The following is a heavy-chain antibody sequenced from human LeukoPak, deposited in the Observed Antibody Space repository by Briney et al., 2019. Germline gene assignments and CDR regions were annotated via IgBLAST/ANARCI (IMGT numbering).Heavy chain of an antibody. CDR1: GYTFTGYY. CDR2: INPNSGGT. D-gene: IGHD5-12*01. V-gene: IGHV1-2*06. CDR3: ARAVATIADFDY. J-gene: IGHJ4*02. Sequence: GASVKVSCKASGYTFTGYYMHWVRQAPGQGLEWMGRINPNSGGTNYAQKFQGRATMTRDTSISTAYMELSRLRSDDTAVYYCARAVATIADFDYWGQGTLVTVSS.